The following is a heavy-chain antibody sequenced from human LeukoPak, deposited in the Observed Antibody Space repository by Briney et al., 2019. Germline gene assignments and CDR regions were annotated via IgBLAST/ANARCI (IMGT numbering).Heavy chain of an antibody. D-gene: IGHD3-10*01. V-gene: IGHV3-48*03. CDR1: GFMFSTYE. CDR2: ISYNGRSI. Sequence: GGSLRLSCAASGFMFSTYEMNWVRQAPGKGLEWLSYISYNGRSIYYADSVKGRFTISRDNAKNSLYLQMNSLRAEDTAVYYCARGVNYYGSGSPGNYYYMDVWGKGTTVTVSS. CDR3: ARGVNYYGSGSPGNYYYMDV. J-gene: IGHJ6*03.